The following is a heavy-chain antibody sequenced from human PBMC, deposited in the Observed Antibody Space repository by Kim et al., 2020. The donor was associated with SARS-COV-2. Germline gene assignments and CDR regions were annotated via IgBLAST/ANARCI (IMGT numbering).Heavy chain of an antibody. D-gene: IGHD2-15*01. V-gene: IGHV3-30*18. CDR3: AKAGGVLGYCSGGSCYHVDY. CDR2: ISYDGSNK. CDR1: GFTFSSYG. Sequence: GGSLRLSCAASGFTFSSYGMHWVRQAPGKGLEWVAVISYDGSNKYYADSVKGRFTISRDNSKNTLYLQMNSLRAEDTAVYYCAKAGGVLGYCSGGSCYHVDYWGQGTLVTVSS. J-gene: IGHJ4*02.